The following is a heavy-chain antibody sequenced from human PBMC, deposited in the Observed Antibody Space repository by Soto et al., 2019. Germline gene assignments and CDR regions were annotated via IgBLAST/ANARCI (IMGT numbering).Heavy chain of an antibody. CDR3: AKRGGRYDYGGNSDY. V-gene: IGHV3-23*01. CDR2: ISGSGGST. Sequence: GGSLRLSCAASGFTFSSYAMSWVRQAPGKGLEWVSAISGSGGSTYYADSVKGRFTTSRDNSKNTLYLQMNSLRAEDTAVYYCAKRGGRYDYGGNSDYWGQGTLVTVSS. CDR1: GFTFSSYA. J-gene: IGHJ4*02. D-gene: IGHD4-17*01.